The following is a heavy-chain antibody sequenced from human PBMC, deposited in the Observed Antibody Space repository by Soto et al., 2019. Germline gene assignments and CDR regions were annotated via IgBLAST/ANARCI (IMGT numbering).Heavy chain of an antibody. Sequence: HPGGSLRLSCAASGFTFSTYAMSWVRQAPGKGLEWVSGLGNSGASTYYADSVKGRFTISRDNSKNTLFFQMNSLRAEDTAVYYCAKTGSGPHFDYWGQGTLVTVSS. J-gene: IGHJ4*02. CDR1: GFTFSTYA. CDR3: AKTGSGPHFDY. CDR2: LGNSGAST. V-gene: IGHV3-23*01. D-gene: IGHD6-19*01.